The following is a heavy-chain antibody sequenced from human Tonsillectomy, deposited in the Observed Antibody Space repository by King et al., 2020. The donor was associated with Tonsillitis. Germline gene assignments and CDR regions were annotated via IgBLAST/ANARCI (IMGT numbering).Heavy chain of an antibody. J-gene: IGHJ4*02. CDR2: LSGGGGSA. D-gene: IGHD2-2*03. CDR1: GFTFSSYA. Sequence: EVQLVESGGGLVQPGGSLRLSCAASGFTFSSYAMSWLRQAPGKGLEGVSALSGGGGSAYYADSVKGRFTISRDNSKNTLYLQMNSLRAEDTAVYFCAKGGLGYCSSNNCYYYFDYWGQGALVTVSS. V-gene: IGHV3-23*04. CDR3: AKGGLGYCSSNNCYYYFDY.